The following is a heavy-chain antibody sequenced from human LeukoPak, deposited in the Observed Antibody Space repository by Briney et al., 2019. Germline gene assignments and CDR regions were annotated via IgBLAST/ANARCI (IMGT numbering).Heavy chain of an antibody. J-gene: IGHJ4*02. V-gene: IGHV1-69*13. CDR1: GGTFSSYA. CDR3: ARSPQWYYDSSGYTNPVLDY. CDR2: IIPIFGTA. Sequence: GASVKVSCKASGGTFSSYAISWVRQAPGQGLEWMGGIIPIFGTANYAQKFQGRVTITADESTSTAYMELSSLRSEDTAVYYCARSPQWYYDSSGYTNPVLDYWGQGTLVTVSS. D-gene: IGHD3-22*01.